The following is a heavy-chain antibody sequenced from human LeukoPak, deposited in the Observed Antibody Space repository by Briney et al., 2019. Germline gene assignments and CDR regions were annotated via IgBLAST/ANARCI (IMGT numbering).Heavy chain of an antibody. CDR1: GYTFVNLY. CDR3: ARDANGAGRTFDY. V-gene: IGHV1-2*02. J-gene: IGHJ4*02. D-gene: IGHD3-10*01. Sequence: GASVKVSCKASGYTFVNLYTHWVSQAPGQGLEWMGWINPNSGGTSYAQKIQGRVTMTRDTSISIAYMELSRLTSDDTAMYYCARDANGAGRTFDYWGQGTLVT. CDR2: INPNSGGT.